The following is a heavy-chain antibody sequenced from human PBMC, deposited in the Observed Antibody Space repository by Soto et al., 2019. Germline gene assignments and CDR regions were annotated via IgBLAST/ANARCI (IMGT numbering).Heavy chain of an antibody. D-gene: IGHD5-12*01. V-gene: IGHV3-66*01. Sequence: EVQLVESGGGLVQPGGSLRLSCAVSGFTVSSNYMSWVRQAPGKGLEWVSIIYSGGSTYYADSVKGRFTISRDNSKNTVYLQTNSLRPEDTALYYCAKSYSGYDPFDNWGQGTLVTVSS. CDR3: AKSYSGYDPFDN. CDR1: GFTVSSNY. CDR2: IYSGGST. J-gene: IGHJ4*02.